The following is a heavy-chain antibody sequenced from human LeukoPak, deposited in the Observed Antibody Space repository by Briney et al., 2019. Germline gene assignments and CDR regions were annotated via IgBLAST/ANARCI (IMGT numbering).Heavy chain of an antibody. J-gene: IGHJ4*02. CDR1: GGSFSGYY. CDR3: ANSGLLRNPFDY. V-gene: IGHV4-34*01. Sequence: SETLPLTCAVYGGSFSGYYWSWIRQPPGKGLEWIGEINHSGSTNYNPSLKSRVTISGDTSKNQFSLKLSSVTAADTAVYYCANSGLLRNPFDYWGQGTLVTVSS. CDR2: INHSGST. D-gene: IGHD4-17*01.